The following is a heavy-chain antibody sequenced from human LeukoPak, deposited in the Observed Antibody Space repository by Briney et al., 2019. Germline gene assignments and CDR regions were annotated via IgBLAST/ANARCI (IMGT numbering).Heavy chain of an antibody. V-gene: IGHV3-21*01. CDR3: ARVVVAATDYFDY. J-gene: IGHJ4*02. CDR1: GFTFSSYS. Sequence: PGGSLRLPCAAAGFTFSSYSMNWVRQAPGKGLEWVSSISSSSSYIYYADSVKGRFTISRDNAKSSLYLQMNSLRAEDTAVYYCARVVVAATDYFDYWGQGTLVTVSS. D-gene: IGHD2-15*01. CDR2: ISSSSSYI.